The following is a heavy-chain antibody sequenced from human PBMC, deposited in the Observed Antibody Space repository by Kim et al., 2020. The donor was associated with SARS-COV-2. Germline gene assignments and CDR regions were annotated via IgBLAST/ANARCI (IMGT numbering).Heavy chain of an antibody. CDR1: GGSITSGSYY. V-gene: IGHV4-39*01. D-gene: IGHD3-22*01. CDR2: IYYSGST. CDR3: ASHYDSSGYLYYFDF. Sequence: SETLSLTCTVSGGSITSGSYYWGWIHQPPGKGLEWIGSIYYSGSTYYNPSLKSPVTISVDTSTNQFSLKLTSVTAADAAVYYCASHYDSSGYLYYFDFWGQGTLVTVSS. J-gene: IGHJ4*02.